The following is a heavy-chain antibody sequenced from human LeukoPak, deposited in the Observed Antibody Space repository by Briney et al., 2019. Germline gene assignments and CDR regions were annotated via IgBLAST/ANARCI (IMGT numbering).Heavy chain of an antibody. V-gene: IGHV4-59*12. D-gene: IGHD3-22*01. J-gene: IGHJ4*02. CDR2: IYHSGST. Sequence: SETLSLTCTVSGGSISSYYWSWIRQPPGKGLEWIGYIYHSGSTYYNPSLKSRVTISVDRSKNQFSLKLSSVTAADTAVYYCARGSTQYDTLDYWGQGTLVTVSS. CDR1: GGSISSYY. CDR3: ARGSTQYDTLDY.